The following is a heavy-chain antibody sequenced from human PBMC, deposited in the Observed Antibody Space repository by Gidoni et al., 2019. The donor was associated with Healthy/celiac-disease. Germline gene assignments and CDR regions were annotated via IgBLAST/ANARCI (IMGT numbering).Heavy chain of an antibody. D-gene: IGHD4-17*01. CDR3: AKDDSSGDYVSHWFDY. CDR2: ISGSGGST. J-gene: IGHJ4*02. CDR1: GFPFSSYA. Sequence: EVQLLDSGAGLVQPGGSLRLSCAASGFPFSSYAMGWVRQAPGKGLEWVAAISGSGGSTYYADSVKGRFTISRDNSKNTLYLQMNSLRAEDTAVYYCAKDDSSGDYVSHWFDYWGQGTLGTVSS. V-gene: IGHV3-23*01.